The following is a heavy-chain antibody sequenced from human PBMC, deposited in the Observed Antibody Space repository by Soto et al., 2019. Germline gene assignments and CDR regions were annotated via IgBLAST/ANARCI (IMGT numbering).Heavy chain of an antibody. CDR1: GYTFTDKY. D-gene: IGHD3-16*01. V-gene: IGHV1-2*02. Sequence: EASVKVSCKASGYTFTDKYIHWVRQAPGQGLEWMGLINPASGDTSYGQKFQGRVTMTRDTSISTAYMELYSLGSDDTAVYFCASILDSYGTSTSTFTWFDPWGQGTLVTVYS. CDR3: ASILDSYGTSTSTFTWFDP. J-gene: IGHJ5*02. CDR2: INPASGDT.